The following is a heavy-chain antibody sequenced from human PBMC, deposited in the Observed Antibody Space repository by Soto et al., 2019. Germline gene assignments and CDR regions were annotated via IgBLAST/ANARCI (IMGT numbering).Heavy chain of an antibody. CDR2: ISYDGSNK. CDR1: GFTFSSYA. J-gene: IGHJ6*02. D-gene: IGHD3-10*01. V-gene: IGHV3-30-3*01. CDR3: ARASRGNLWFGELAAQIVDYYYYYGMDV. Sequence: GGSLRLSCAASGFTFSSYAMHWVRQAPGKGLEWVAVISYDGSNKYYADSVKGRFTISRDNSKNTLYLQMNSLRAEDTAVYYCARASRGNLWFGELAAQIVDYYYYYGMDVWGQGTTVTVSS.